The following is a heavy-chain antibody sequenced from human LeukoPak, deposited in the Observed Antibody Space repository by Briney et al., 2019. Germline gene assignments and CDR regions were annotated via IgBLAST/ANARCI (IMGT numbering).Heavy chain of an antibody. CDR3: AGRIAAAPYYFDY. V-gene: IGHV4-4*02. CDR2: IYHSGST. CDR1: GGSISSSNW. J-gene: IGHJ4*02. Sequence: PSETLSLTCAVSGGSISSSNWWSWVRQPPGKGLEWIGEIYHSGSTNYNPSLKSRVTISVDTSKNQFSLKLSSVTAADTAVYYCAGRIAAAPYYFDYWGQGTLVTVSS. D-gene: IGHD6-13*01.